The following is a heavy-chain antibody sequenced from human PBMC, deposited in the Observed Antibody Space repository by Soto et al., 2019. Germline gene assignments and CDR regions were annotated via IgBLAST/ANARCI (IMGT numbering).Heavy chain of an antibody. CDR3: ARYRTRADW. J-gene: IGHJ4*02. CDR1: VFNFRNFE. D-gene: IGHD3-9*01. V-gene: IGHV3-48*03. CDR2: ISSSGITT. Sequence: PWVSLRISSESSVFNFRNFEMHLVRKAPGRGLEWISYISSSGITTYYADFAEGRFTISRDNGKESLYLHLNSLRADDTAVYYCARYRTRADWWGLGTKVTVSS.